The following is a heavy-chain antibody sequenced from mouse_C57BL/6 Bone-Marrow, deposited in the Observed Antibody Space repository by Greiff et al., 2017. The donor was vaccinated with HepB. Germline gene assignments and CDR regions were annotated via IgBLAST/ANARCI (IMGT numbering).Heavy chain of an antibody. V-gene: IGHV1-26*01. Sequence: VQLQQSGPELVKPGASVKISCKASGYTFTDYYMNWVKQSHGKSLEWIGDINPNNGGTSYNQKFKGKATLTVDKSSSTAYMELRSLTSEDSAVYYCARGGSLLRDFDYWGQGTTLTVSS. J-gene: IGHJ2*01. CDR2: INPNNGGT. CDR1: GYTFTDYY. D-gene: IGHD1-1*01. CDR3: ARGGSLLRDFDY.